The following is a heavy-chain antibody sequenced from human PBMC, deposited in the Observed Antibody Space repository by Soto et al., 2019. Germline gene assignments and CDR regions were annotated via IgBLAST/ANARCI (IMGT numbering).Heavy chain of an antibody. Sequence: ASVKVSCKASGYTFTGYYMHWVRQAPGQGLEWMGWINPNSGGTNYAQKFQGRVTMTRDTSISTAYMELSRLRSDDTAVYYCARDLKGEDGGYYFDYWGQGTLVTVSS. V-gene: IGHV1-2*02. D-gene: IGHD2-15*01. CDR1: GYTFTGYY. CDR2: INPNSGGT. CDR3: ARDLKGEDGGYYFDY. J-gene: IGHJ4*02.